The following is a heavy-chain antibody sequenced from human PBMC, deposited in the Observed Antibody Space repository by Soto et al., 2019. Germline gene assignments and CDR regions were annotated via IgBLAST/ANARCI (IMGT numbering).Heavy chain of an antibody. CDR2: ISGYNDNT. CDR3: VRDRSSWFYYSYGMDV. J-gene: IGHJ6*02. CDR1: GYIFTNFG. D-gene: IGHD6-13*01. Sequence: QVQLKQSGPEVRKPGASVRVSCKASGYIFTNFGISWVRQAPGQGLEWMGWISGYNDNTHYAQKLQGRVSMTTDTSTGTAYMDLRSLRSDDTAIYYCVRDRSSWFYYSYGMDVWGQGTTVTVSS. V-gene: IGHV1-18*01.